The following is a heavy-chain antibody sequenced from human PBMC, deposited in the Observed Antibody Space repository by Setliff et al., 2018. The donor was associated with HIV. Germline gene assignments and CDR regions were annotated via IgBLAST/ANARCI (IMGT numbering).Heavy chain of an antibody. CDR1: GGSISGFH. D-gene: IGHD2-15*01. CDR3: ARQGSWLDS. J-gene: IGHJ5*01. CDR2: IYTGGST. Sequence: SETLSLTCTVSGGSISGFHWSWIRQSPGKGLEWIGYIYTGGSTNYNPSLKSRVTISVDTSKNHVSLRLNSVTAADTAVYYCARQGSWLDSWGQGTLVTVSS. V-gene: IGHV4-4*08.